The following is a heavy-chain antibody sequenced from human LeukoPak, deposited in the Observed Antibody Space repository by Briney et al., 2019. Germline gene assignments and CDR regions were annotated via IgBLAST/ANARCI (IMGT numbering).Heavy chain of an antibody. CDR2: INPSGGST. J-gene: IGHJ4*02. Sequence: GASVKVSYKASGYTFNSYDMHWVRQAPGQGLEWMGIINPSGGSTSYAQKFQGRVTMTRDTSTSTVYMELSSLRSEDTAVYYCARENDFRSGYYRKPFYFDYWGQGTLVTVSS. D-gene: IGHD3-3*01. V-gene: IGHV1-46*02. CDR1: GYTFNSYD. CDR3: ARENDFRSGYYRKPFYFDY.